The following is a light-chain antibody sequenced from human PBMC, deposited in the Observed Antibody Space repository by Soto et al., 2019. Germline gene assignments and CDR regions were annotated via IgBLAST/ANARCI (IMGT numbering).Light chain of an antibody. V-gene: IGKV3-15*01. CDR3: QQYNNWPYT. Sequence: EIVMTQSPDTLSVSPGERATLSCRASQSVSSNLAWYQQKPGQAPRLLIFGASTRATGIPARFSGSGSGTEFTLTISSLQSEDFAVYHCQQYNNWPYTFGQGTTQEIK. CDR1: QSVSSN. J-gene: IGKJ2*01. CDR2: GAS.